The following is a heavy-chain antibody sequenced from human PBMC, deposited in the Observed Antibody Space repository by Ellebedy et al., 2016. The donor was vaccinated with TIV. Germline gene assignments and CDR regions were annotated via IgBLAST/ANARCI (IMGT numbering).Heavy chain of an antibody. CDR1: GFTFTSYG. CDR3: VRGKGYDFGEE. D-gene: IGHD4-17*01. Sequence: PGGSLRLSCAAFGFTFTSYGLHWVRQAPGKGLELVAFVSYNGFNTYYRDSVRGRFSISRDNAKDTLYLQMSSLRHEDTAVYHCVRGKGYDFGEEWGQGTLVSVSS. CDR2: VSYNGFNT. V-gene: IGHV3-30*03. J-gene: IGHJ4*02.